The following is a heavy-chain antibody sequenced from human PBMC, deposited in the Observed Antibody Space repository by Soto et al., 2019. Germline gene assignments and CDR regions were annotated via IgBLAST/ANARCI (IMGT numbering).Heavy chain of an antibody. CDR3: ARALAASSMAARRTFYHMDV. J-gene: IGHJ6*03. V-gene: IGHV1-8*01. D-gene: IGHD6-6*01. CDR1: GYTFTSYD. Sequence: SVKVSCQASGYTFTSYDINWVRQATGQGVEWMGWMNPNSGNRGYAQKFQGRVTMTRNTSISTAYMELSSLRSEDTAMYYCARALAASSMAARRTFYHMDVWGNGTTVTVSS. CDR2: MNPNSGNR.